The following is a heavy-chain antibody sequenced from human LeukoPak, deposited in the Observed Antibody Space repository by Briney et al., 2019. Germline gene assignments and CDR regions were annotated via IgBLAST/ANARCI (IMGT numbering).Heavy chain of an antibody. CDR2: ISNSGSYI. CDR3: AREQKSSGWYAVDY. D-gene: IGHD6-19*01. V-gene: IGHV3-21*01. CDR1: GFTFSSYS. J-gene: IGHJ4*02. Sequence: GGSLRLSCAASGFTFSSYSMNWVRQAPGKGLEWVSAISNSGSYIYYTDSVKSRFTISRDNAKNSLYLQMNSLRAEDTAVYYCAREQKSSGWYAVDYWGQGTLVTVSS.